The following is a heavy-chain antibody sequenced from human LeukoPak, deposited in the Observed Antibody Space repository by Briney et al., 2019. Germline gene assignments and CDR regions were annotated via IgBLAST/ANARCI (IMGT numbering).Heavy chain of an antibody. CDR3: ARVSGSYYSDY. CDR1: GYTFTSYA. CDR2: INAGNGNT. Sequence: ASVTVSCKASGYTFTSYAMHWVRQAPGQRLEWMGWINAGNGNTKYSQKFQGRVTITRDTSASTAYMELSSLRSDDMALYYCARVSGSYYSDYWGRGTLVTVSS. D-gene: IGHD1-26*01. V-gene: IGHV1-3*01. J-gene: IGHJ4*02.